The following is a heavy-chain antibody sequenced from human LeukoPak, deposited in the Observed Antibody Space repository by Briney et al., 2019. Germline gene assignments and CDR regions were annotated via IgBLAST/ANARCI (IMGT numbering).Heavy chain of an antibody. CDR1: GFTFSSYL. CDR3: AKDLGMRVDYYDSSGAPGS. CDR2: ILYDGRNQ. J-gene: IGHJ4*02. V-gene: IGHV3-30*18. D-gene: IGHD3-22*01. Sequence: GGSLRLSCAASGFTFSSYLMLWVRQAPGKRLERVAVILYDGRNQYSAASVKSRFTISRVNSKNPLYLQLNSRRAEDTALYYCAKDLGMRVDYYDSSGAPGSWGQGALVTVSS.